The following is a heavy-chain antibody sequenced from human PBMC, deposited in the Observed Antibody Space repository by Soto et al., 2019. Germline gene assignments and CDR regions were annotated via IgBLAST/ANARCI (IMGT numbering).Heavy chain of an antibody. D-gene: IGHD6-19*01. CDR1: GDSVSSGRYY. V-gene: IGHV4-61*01. CDR2: IYYSGNT. Sequence: SETLPLTCTVSGDSVSSGRYYLSWIRQPPGKGLEWIGYIYYSGNTNYNPSLRSRVAISVDTSKNQFSLKLSSVTAADTAVYYCARGAVAKQGGHDYWGQETLVTVSP. CDR3: ARGAVAKQGGHDY. J-gene: IGHJ4*02.